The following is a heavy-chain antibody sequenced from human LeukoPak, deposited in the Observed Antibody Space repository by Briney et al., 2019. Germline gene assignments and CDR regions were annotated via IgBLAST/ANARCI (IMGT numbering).Heavy chain of an antibody. J-gene: IGHJ3*02. CDR2: INWNGGST. CDR3: ARGAPYFAFDI. V-gene: IGHV3-20*04. CDR1: GFTFDDYG. Sequence: GXXLRLSCAASGFTFDDYGMSWVRQAPGKGLEWVSGINWNGGSTVYADSVKGRFTISRDNAKNSLYLQMNSLRAEDTALYYCARGAPYFAFDIWGQGTMVTVSS. D-gene: IGHD3-10*01.